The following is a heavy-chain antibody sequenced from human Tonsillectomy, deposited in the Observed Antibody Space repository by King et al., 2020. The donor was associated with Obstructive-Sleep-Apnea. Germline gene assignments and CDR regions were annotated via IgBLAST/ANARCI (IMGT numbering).Heavy chain of an antibody. V-gene: IGHV1-18*01. CDR3: ARSIVVLPAANFDY. J-gene: IGHJ4*02. Sequence: QLVQSGAEVKKPRASVKVSCKASVYSFTTYSVIWVRQAPGQGLVWMGWSSPYNGNTNYALKLQGRVSMTTDTSTSTAYMELRSLRSDDTAVYYCARSIVVLPAANFDYWGQGTLVTVSS. CDR1: VYSFTTYS. CDR2: SSPYNGNT. D-gene: IGHD2-2*01.